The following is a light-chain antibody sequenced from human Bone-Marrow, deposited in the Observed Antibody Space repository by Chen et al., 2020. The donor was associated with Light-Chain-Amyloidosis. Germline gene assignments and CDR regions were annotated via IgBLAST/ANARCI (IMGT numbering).Light chain of an antibody. J-gene: IGLJ2*01. Sequence: SYVLTQPPSVSVAPGQTARITWGGNNIGSKGVNLYQQMPGQRPVLVVYDGNDRPSGIPERFSGSDAGNTATVTISRVEAGDEADYYCQVWDSSSDHRVVFGGGTELTVL. CDR1: NIGSKG. CDR3: QVWDSSSDHRVV. V-gene: IGLV3-21*02. CDR2: DGN.